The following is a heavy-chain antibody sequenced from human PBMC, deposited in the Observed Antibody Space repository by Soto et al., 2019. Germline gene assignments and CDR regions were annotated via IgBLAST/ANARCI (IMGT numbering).Heavy chain of an antibody. CDR3: ASSYSNYALIDYYYYGMDV. Sequence: ASVKVSCKASGYTFTSYAMHWVRQAPGQRLEWMGWINSGNGNTKYSQKFQGRVTITRDTSASTAYMELSSLRSEDTAVYYCASSYSNYALIDYYYYGMDVWGQGTTVTVSS. D-gene: IGHD4-4*01. CDR2: INSGNGNT. CDR1: GYTFTSYA. J-gene: IGHJ6*02. V-gene: IGHV1-3*01.